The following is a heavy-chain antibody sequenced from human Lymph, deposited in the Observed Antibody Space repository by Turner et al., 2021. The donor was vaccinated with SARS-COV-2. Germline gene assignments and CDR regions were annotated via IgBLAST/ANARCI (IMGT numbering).Heavy chain of an antibody. V-gene: IGHV4-31*03. CDR1: GGSISSGGDY. D-gene: IGHD3-22*01. Sequence: QVQLQESGPGLVKPSQTLSLTCTVSGGSISSGGDYWSWIRQHPGKGLEWIGYIYDSGSTYYNPSLKSRVTISVDTSKNQFSLKLSSVTAADTAVYYCARTYYYDSSGYYYQYYFDYWGQGTLVTVSS. J-gene: IGHJ4*02. CDR2: IYDSGST. CDR3: ARTYYYDSSGYYYQYYFDY.